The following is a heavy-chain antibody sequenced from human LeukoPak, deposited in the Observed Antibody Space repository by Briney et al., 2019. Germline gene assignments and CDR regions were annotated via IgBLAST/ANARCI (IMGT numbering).Heavy chain of an antibody. D-gene: IGHD5-12*01. CDR3: TSQVDEGY. V-gene: IGHV3-73*01. Sequence: PGGSLKLSCAASGFIFSTSGMHWVRQASGKGLEWVGRIRSKARSYATTYAESVKGRFTISRDDSKNTAYLQMNSLKTEDTAVYYCTSQVDEGYWGQGTLVTVSS. CDR1: GFIFSTSG. J-gene: IGHJ4*02. CDR2: IRSKARSYAT.